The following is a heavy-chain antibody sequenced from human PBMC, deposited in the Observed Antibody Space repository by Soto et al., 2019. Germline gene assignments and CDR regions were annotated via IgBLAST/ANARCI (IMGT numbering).Heavy chain of an antibody. V-gene: IGHV5-10-1*01. Sequence: GAYLTISCKGSGYSFTNYWISWVRQMPGKGLVRMGRIDPNGSYTNYSPSFQRHVTISADKSISTAYLQWSSLKASDTAMYYCARGHITIFGGDFYVMDVWGQGATVTVAS. CDR2: IDPNGSYT. J-gene: IGHJ6*02. CDR1: GYSFTNYW. CDR3: ARGHITIFGGDFYVMDV. D-gene: IGHD3-3*01.